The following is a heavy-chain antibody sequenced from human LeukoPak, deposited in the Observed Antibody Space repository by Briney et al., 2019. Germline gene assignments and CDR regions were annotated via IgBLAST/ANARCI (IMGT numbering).Heavy chain of an antibody. D-gene: IGHD5-18*01. CDR3: AKGFYSYGFAAFDI. CDR1: GFTFDDYA. CDR2: ISGDGGST. Sequence: GGSLRLSCAASGFTFDDYAMHWVRQAPGKGLEWVSLISGDGGSTYYADSVKGRFTISRDNSKNSLHLQMNSLRTEDTALYYCAKGFYSYGFAAFDIWGQGTMVTVSS. V-gene: IGHV3-43*02. J-gene: IGHJ3*02.